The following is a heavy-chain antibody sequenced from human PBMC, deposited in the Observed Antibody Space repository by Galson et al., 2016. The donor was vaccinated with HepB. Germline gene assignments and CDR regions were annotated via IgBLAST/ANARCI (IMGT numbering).Heavy chain of an antibody. J-gene: IGHJ5*02. CDR2: ISTGSNTI. V-gene: IGHV3-48*01. Sequence: SLRLSCATSGFTFGSYSMNWVRQAPGKGLEWVAYISTGSNTIYYADSVRGRFTISRDNAKNSLYLQISGLRVEDTAVYYCARDLRAYCGGDCPADPWGQGTLVAVSS. D-gene: IGHD2-21*02. CDR3: ARDLRAYCGGDCPADP. CDR1: GFTFGSYS.